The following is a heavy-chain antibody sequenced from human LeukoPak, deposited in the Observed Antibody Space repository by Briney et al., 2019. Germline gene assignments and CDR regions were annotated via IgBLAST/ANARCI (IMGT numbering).Heavy chain of an antibody. CDR1: GGSISSGTYY. D-gene: IGHD3-16*02. J-gene: IGHJ4*02. CDR3: ARISPNLRLGELSLAGGFDY. Sequence: SQTLSLTCTVFGGSISSGTYYWGWIRQHPGKGLEWIGYIYYSGNTYYNPSLKSRVTISVDTSKNQFSLKLSSVTAADTAVYYCARISPNLRLGELSLAGGFDYWGQGTLVTVSS. V-gene: IGHV4-31*03. CDR2: IYYSGNT.